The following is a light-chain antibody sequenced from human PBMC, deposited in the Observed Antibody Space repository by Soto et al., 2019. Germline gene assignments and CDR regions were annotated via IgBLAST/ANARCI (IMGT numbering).Light chain of an antibody. CDR3: QQSNSGPQVT. J-gene: IGKJ4*01. CDR2: AAS. CDR1: QTVTDY. Sequence: EILMTQSPASLSVSLGEGATISCRAGQTVTDYLNWYQQKPGQAPRLLIYAASSWQSGIPSRFSGSGSGTDFTLTISSLQSEDFAAYYCQQSNSGPQVTFGGGTKLDIK. V-gene: IGKV1-39*01.